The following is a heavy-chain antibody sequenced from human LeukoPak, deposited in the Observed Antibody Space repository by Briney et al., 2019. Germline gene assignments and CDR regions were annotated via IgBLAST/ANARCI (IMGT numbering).Heavy chain of an antibody. CDR3: ARLDGLYYYDSSGYSPAPFDY. J-gene: IGHJ4*02. D-gene: IGHD3-22*01. Sequence: GASVKVSCKASGYTFTGYYMHWVRQAPGQGLEWMGWINPNSGGTNYAQKFQGRVTMTRDTSISTAYMELSRLRSDATAVYYCARLDGLYYYDSSGYSPAPFDYWGQGTLVTVSS. V-gene: IGHV1-2*02. CDR2: INPNSGGT. CDR1: GYTFTGYY.